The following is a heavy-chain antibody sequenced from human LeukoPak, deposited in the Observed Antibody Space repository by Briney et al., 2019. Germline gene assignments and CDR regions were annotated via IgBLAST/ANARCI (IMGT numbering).Heavy chain of an antibody. CDR1: GFIFGDHA. D-gene: IGHD1-14*01. J-gene: IGHJ6*02. CDR3: ARGAIHLWHHNGMDV. V-gene: IGHV3-49*04. CDR2: IRSKAYGGTT. Sequence: GGSLRLSCTASGFIFGDHAMSWVRQAPGKGLEWVGFIRSKAYGGTTEYAASVKGRFTIARDDSEGIVYLQMNNLRIDDRAVYYCARGAIHLWHHNGMDVWGQGTTVIVFS.